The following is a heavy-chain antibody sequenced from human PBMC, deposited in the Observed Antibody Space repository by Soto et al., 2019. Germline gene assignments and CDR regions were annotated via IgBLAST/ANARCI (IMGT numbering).Heavy chain of an antibody. CDR2: IVVGSGHP. CDR1: GFTFISSA. V-gene: IGHV1-58*02. Sequence: QMQLVQSGPEVKKPGTSVKVSCKTSGFTFISSAMQWVRQARGQRLEWIGWIVVGSGHPNFAQKFQERVTITRDMCXITAYMGLSRLRSEDTAVYYCAAASSASGGYYGMDVWGQGTTVTVCS. D-gene: IGHD3-10*01. J-gene: IGHJ6*02. CDR3: AAASSASGGYYGMDV.